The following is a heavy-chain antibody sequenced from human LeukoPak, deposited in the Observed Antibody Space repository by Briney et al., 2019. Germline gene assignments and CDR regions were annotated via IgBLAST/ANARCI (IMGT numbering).Heavy chain of an antibody. CDR1: GFTFSSYS. V-gene: IGHV3-7*01. D-gene: IGHD3-22*01. Sequence: QAGGALRLSCAASGFTFSSYSMNWVRQAPGKGLEWVANIKHDGSERDYVDSVKGRFTISRDNAKNSVYLQMNSLRAEDTAVYYCARPPNYYYDSSRLWGYWGQGTLVTVSS. CDR3: ARPPNYYYDSSRLWGY. CDR2: IKHDGSER. J-gene: IGHJ4*02.